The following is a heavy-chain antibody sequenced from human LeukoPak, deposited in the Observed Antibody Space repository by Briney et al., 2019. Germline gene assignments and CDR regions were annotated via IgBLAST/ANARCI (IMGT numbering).Heavy chain of an antibody. J-gene: IGHJ4*02. CDR3: AKDRGLDY. Sequence: GGSLRLSCAASGFSFGSYDMNWVRQAPGKGLEWVSSITTSSSYIYYADSVKGRFTVSRDNAKNSLYLQMNSLRAEDTAVYYCAKDRGLDYWGQGTLVTVSS. CDR1: GFSFGSYD. CDR2: ITTSSSYI. V-gene: IGHV3-21*01.